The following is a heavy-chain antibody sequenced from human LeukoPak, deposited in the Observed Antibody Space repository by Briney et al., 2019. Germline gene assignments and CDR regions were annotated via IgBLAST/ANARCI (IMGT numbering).Heavy chain of an antibody. J-gene: IGHJ4*02. D-gene: IGHD4-17*01. Sequence: SETLSLTCTVSGGSINAYYWSWIRQPPGKGLEWIGEINHSGSTNYNPSLKSRVTISVDTSKNQFSLKLSSVTAADTAVYYCASIGDYGGYWGQGTLVTVPS. CDR2: INHSGST. V-gene: IGHV4-34*01. CDR1: GGSINAYY. CDR3: ASIGDYGGY.